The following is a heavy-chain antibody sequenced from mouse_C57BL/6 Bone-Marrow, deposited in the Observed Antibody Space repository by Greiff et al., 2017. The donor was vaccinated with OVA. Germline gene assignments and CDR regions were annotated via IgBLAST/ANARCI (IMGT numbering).Heavy chain of an antibody. D-gene: IGHD1-1*01. Sequence: EVQRVESGGDLVKPGGSLKLSCAASGFTFSSYGMSWVRQTPDKRLEWVATISSGGSYTYYPDSVKGRFTISRDNAKNTLYLQMSSLKSEDTAMYYGARGDYYGSSPWFAYWGQGTLVTVSA. CDR1: GFTFSSYG. CDR3: ARGDYYGSSPWFAY. CDR2: ISSGGSYT. V-gene: IGHV5-6*01. J-gene: IGHJ3*01.